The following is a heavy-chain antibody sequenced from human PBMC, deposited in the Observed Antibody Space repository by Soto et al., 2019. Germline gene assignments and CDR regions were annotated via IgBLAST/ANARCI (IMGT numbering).Heavy chain of an antibody. CDR3: ARRYGSAFDI. D-gene: IGHD3-10*01. CDR1: GGSISSYY. V-gene: IGHV4-59*01. CDR2: IYYSGST. J-gene: IGHJ3*02. Sequence: QVQLQESGPGLVKPSETLSLTCTVSGGSISSYYWSWIRQPPGKGLEWIGYIYYSGSTNYNPSLKSRVNRSVDTSKNQFSLKLGSVTASETAVYYWARRYGSAFDIWGHGTMVTVSS.